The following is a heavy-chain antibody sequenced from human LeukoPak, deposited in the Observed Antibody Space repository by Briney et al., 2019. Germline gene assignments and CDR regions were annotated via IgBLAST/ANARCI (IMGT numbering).Heavy chain of an antibody. CDR3: AREASCGGDCYSVGGAFDI. J-gene: IGHJ3*02. V-gene: IGHV1-46*01. CDR1: GYTFISHY. CDR2: INTSGGST. Sequence: ASVKVSCKASGYTFISHYMHWVQQAPGQGLEWMGIINTSGGSTRYAQKFQGRVTMTRDTSTSTVYMELNSLRFDDTAVYYCAREASCGGDCYSVGGAFDIWGQGTMVTVSS. D-gene: IGHD2-21*02.